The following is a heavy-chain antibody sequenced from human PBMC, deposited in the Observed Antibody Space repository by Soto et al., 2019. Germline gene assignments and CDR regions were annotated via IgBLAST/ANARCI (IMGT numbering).Heavy chain of an antibody. J-gene: IGHJ3*02. CDR3: ARVVEQWLPSGNGAFDI. Sequence: GGSLRLSCAASGFTFSSYSMNWVRQAPGKGLEWVSSISSSSSYIYYADSVKGRFTISRDNAKNSLYLQMNSLRAEDMAVYYCARVVEQWLPSGNGAFDIWGQGTMVTVSS. CDR2: ISSSSSYI. V-gene: IGHV3-21*01. CDR1: GFTFSSYS. D-gene: IGHD6-19*01.